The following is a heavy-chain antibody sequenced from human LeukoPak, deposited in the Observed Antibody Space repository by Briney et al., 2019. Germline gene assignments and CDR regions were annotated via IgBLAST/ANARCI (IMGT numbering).Heavy chain of an antibody. CDR1: GFTFNNYV. CDR3: AKRVIAVAGYDAFDI. V-gene: IGHV3-23*01. Sequence: GGSLRLSCEASGFTFNNYVMTWVRQAPGKGLEWVSSISASAAMTYYADSVKGRFTISRDNSKNTLYLQMNSLRAEDTAVYYCAKRVIAVAGYDAFDIWGQGTMVTVSS. D-gene: IGHD6-19*01. J-gene: IGHJ3*02. CDR2: ISASAAMT.